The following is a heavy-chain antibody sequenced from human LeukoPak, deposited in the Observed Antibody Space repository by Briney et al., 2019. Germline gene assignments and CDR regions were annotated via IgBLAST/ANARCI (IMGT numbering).Heavy chain of an antibody. Sequence: PGGSLRLSCAASGFTFDDYAMHWVRQAPGKGLEWVSGISWNSDTIDYADSVKGRFTISRDNAKNSLYLQMNSLRAEDTALYCCAKGPYYDRSGYYPSWGQGTLVTVSS. CDR3: AKGPYYDRSGYYPS. D-gene: IGHD3-22*01. V-gene: IGHV3-9*01. J-gene: IGHJ5*02. CDR2: ISWNSDTI. CDR1: GFTFDDYA.